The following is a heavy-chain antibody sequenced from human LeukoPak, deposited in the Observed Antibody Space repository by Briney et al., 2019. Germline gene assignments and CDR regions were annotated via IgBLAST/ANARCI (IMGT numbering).Heavy chain of an antibody. CDR1: GYTFTSYG. V-gene: IGHV1-18*01. Sequence: ASVKVSCKASGYTFTSYGISWVRQAPGQGLEWMGWISAYNGNASYAQKLQGRVTMTTDTSTSTAYMELRSLRSDDTAVYYCARISGSRPRYYFDYWGQGTLVTVSS. D-gene: IGHD1-26*01. J-gene: IGHJ4*02. CDR3: ARISGSRPRYYFDY. CDR2: ISAYNGNA.